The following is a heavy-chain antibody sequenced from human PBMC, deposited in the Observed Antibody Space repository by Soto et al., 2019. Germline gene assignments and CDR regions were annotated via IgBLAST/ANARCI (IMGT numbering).Heavy chain of an antibody. CDR1: GFSFSGYT. D-gene: IGHD3-9*01. Sequence: GGSLRLSCAASGFSFSGYTMNWVRQAQGKGLEWISGINGGGGTTNYADSVKGRFTISRDDSKNIPYLQMNSPRAEDTAIYYCAKDRHPDGIWTFDYWGRGTLVTVSS. V-gene: IGHV3-23*01. CDR2: INGGGGTT. CDR3: AKDRHPDGIWTFDY. J-gene: IGHJ4*02.